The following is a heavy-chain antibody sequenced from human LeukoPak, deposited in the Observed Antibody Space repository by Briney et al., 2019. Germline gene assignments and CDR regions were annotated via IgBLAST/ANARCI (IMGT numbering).Heavy chain of an antibody. D-gene: IGHD3-10*01. J-gene: IGHJ4*02. V-gene: IGHV3-30*04. Sequence: GRSLRLSCAASGFTFSSYAMHWVRQAPGKGLEWVAVISYDGSNKYYADSVKGRFTISRDNSKNTLYLQMNSLRAEDTAVYYCARWYGSGSWFYEDYWGQGTLVTVSS. CDR2: ISYDGSNK. CDR1: GFTFSSYA. CDR3: ARWYGSGSWFYEDY.